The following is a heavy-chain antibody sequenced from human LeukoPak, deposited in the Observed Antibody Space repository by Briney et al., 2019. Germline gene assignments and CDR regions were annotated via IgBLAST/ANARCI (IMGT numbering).Heavy chain of an antibody. Sequence: ASVKVSCKASGYTFTSYGISWVRQAPGHGLEWMGWISAYNGNTNYAQKLQGRVTMTTDTSTSTAYMELRSLRSDDTAVYYCARGPRLHYYYYMDVWGKGTTVTVSS. D-gene: IGHD2-21*02. CDR2: ISAYNGNT. J-gene: IGHJ6*03. V-gene: IGHV1-18*01. CDR3: ARGPRLHYYYYMDV. CDR1: GYTFTSYG.